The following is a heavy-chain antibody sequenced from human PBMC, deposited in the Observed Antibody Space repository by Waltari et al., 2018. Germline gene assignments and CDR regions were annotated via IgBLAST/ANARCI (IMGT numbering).Heavy chain of an antibody. CDR1: GGSFSGYY. J-gene: IGHJ5*02. Sequence: QVQLQQWGAGLLKPSETLSLTCAVYGGSFSGYYWSWIRQPPGKGLEWIGEINHIGSTYYNPSLKSRVTISVDTSKNQFSLKLSSVTAADTAVYYCARHSSRIARWFDPWGQGTLVTVSS. V-gene: IGHV4-34*01. D-gene: IGHD2-15*01. CDR2: INHIGST. CDR3: ARHSSRIARWFDP.